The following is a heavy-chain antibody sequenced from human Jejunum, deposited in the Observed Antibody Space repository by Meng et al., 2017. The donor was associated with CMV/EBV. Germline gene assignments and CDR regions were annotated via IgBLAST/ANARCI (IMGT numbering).Heavy chain of an antibody. V-gene: IGHV3-53*01. CDR1: GFKVGYNY. Sequence: LVGSGGGLIQPGGSLRLSCAASGFKVGYNYMSWVRQAPGKGLEYVAFIHSAGTTYYADFVKGRFTISRDESKNTLYLQLNSLRADDTGVYYCAREGTGGSGYQLNYWGQGTLVTVSS. D-gene: IGHD3-10*01. CDR2: IHSAGTT. J-gene: IGHJ4*02. CDR3: AREGTGGSGYQLNY.